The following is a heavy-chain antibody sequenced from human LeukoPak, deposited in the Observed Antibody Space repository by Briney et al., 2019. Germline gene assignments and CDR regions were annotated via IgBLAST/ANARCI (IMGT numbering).Heavy chain of an antibody. D-gene: IGHD1-26*01. Sequence: WESLRLSCVASGFTFNTYNMNGVRQAPGKGLEWVSSITSSSSYIYYADSVKGRFTISRDNAKSSLYLQMNSLRDEDTAVYYCARDPYSGNYGDYYYYYMDVWGKGTTVTISS. V-gene: IGHV3-21*01. CDR1: GFTFNTYN. CDR2: ITSSSSYI. CDR3: ARDPYSGNYGDYYYYYMDV. J-gene: IGHJ6*03.